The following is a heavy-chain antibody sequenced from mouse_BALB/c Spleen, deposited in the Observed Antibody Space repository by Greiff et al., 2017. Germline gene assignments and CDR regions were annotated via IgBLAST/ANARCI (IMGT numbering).Heavy chain of an antibody. CDR1: GYTFTSYW. CDR3: SYYRYDAMDY. CDR2: IYPGNSDT. V-gene: IGHV1-5*01. J-gene: IGHJ4*01. Sequence: VQLQQSGTVLARPGASVKMSCKASGYTFTSYWMHWVKQRPGQGLEWIGAIYPGNSDTSYNQKFKGKAKLTAVTSTSTAYMELSSLTNEDSAVYYCSYYRYDAMDYWGQGTSVTVSS. D-gene: IGHD2-12*01.